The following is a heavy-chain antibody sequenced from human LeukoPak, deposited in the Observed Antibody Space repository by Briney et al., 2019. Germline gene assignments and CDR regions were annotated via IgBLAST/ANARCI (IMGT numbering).Heavy chain of an antibody. D-gene: IGHD4-17*01. J-gene: IGHJ6*03. CDR2: IRSKANSYAT. V-gene: IGHV3-73*01. Sequence: GGSLRLSCAASGFTFSGSAMHWVRQASGKGLEWVGRIRSKANSYATAYAASVKGRFTISRDDSKNTAYLQMNSLKTEDTAVYYCARDGRTVTTPNYYYYYMDVWGKGTTVTVSS. CDR1: GFTFSGSA. CDR3: ARDGRTVTTPNYYYYYMDV.